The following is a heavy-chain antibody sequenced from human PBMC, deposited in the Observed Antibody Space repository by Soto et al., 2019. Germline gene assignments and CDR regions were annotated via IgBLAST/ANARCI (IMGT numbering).Heavy chain of an antibody. V-gene: IGHV4-31*03. CDR2: IYYSGSS. CDR1: GGSIITGCYY. CDR3: ASTRDYFDY. D-gene: IGHD1-1*01. Sequence: SETLSLTCTVSGGSIITGCYYWIWIRQHPGKGLEWIGYIYYSGSSSYNLSLKGRLTISVDTSKNQFSLKLSSVTAADTAVYYCASTRDYFDYWGQGILVTVSS. J-gene: IGHJ4*02.